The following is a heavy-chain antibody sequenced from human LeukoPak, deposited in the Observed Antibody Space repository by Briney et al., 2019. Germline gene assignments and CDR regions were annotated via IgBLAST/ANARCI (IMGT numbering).Heavy chain of an antibody. J-gene: IGHJ4*02. CDR1: GFTFSSYA. V-gene: IGHV3-30-3*01. CDR3: ARDSKPWIQLWLPAY. Sequence: GGSLRLSCAASGFTFSSYAMHWVRQAPGKGLEWVAVISYDGSNKYYADSVKGRFTISRGNSKNTLYLQINSLRAEDTAVYYCARDSKPWIQLWLPAYWGQGTLVTVSS. CDR2: ISYDGSNK. D-gene: IGHD5-18*01.